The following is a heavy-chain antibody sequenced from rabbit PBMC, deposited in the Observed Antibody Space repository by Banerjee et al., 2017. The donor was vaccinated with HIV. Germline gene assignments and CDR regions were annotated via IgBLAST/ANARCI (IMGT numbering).Heavy chain of an antibody. CDR2: IYAGSSVST. J-gene: IGHJ4*01. CDR1: GFSFSTNYY. D-gene: IGHD4-1*01. Sequence: QSLEESGGDLVKPGASLTLTCTGTGFSFSTNYYMCWVRQAPGKGLEWIACIYAGSSVSTHYASWAKGRFTISKTSSTTVALQMTSLTAADTATYFCARDLAGVIGWNFDLWGPGTLVTVS. CDR3: ARDLAGVIGWNFDL. V-gene: IGHV1S40*01.